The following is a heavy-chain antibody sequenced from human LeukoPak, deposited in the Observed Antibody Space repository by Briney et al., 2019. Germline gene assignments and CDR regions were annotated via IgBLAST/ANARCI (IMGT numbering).Heavy chain of an antibody. Sequence: PSETLSLTCTVSDDSISDYYRGWIRQPPGKGLEWIGYFYNSGRSSYNPSLKSRVTISADTSKNHFSLKLNSVTTADTAVYYCTRGAGWLIDYWGQGILVTVSS. CDR1: DDSISDYY. D-gene: IGHD3-16*01. CDR3: TRGAGWLIDY. CDR2: FYNSGRS. J-gene: IGHJ4*02. V-gene: IGHV4-59*01.